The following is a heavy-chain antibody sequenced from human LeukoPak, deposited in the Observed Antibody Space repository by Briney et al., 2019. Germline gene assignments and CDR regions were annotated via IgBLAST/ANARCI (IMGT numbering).Heavy chain of an antibody. CDR3: ARGNDLRPYDY. CDR2: IIPILGIA. J-gene: IGHJ4*02. V-gene: IGHV1-69*02. CDR1: GGTFSSYT. Sequence: ASVKVSCKASGGTFSSYTISWVRQAPGQGLEWMGRIIPILGIANYAQKFQGRVTITADKSTSTAYMELSSLRSEDTAVYYCARGNDLRPYDYWGQGTLVSVSS. D-gene: IGHD1-1*01.